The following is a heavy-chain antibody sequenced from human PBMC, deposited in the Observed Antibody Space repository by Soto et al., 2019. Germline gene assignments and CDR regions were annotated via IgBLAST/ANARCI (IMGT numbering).Heavy chain of an antibody. Sequence: SETLSLTCTVSGASIRGFYWSWIRKSAGKGLEWIGRIYATGTTDYNPSLKSRVMMSVDTSKKQFSLKLRSVTAADTAVYYCVRDGTKTLRDWLDPWGQGISVTVS. V-gene: IGHV4-4*07. CDR3: VRDGTKTLRDWLDP. CDR2: IYATGTT. D-gene: IGHD1-1*01. J-gene: IGHJ5*02. CDR1: GASIRGFY.